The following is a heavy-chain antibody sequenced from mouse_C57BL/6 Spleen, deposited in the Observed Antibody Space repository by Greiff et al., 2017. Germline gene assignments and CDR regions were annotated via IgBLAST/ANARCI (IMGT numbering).Heavy chain of an antibody. J-gene: IGHJ2*01. CDR3: TRGNYY. Sequence: QVQLQQSGAELVRPGASVTLSCKASGYTFTDYEMHWVKQTPVHGLEWIGAIDPETGGTAYNQKFKGKAILTADKSSSTAYMALRSLTSEDSAVYYCTRGNYYWGQGTTRTVSS. CDR1: GYTFTDYE. V-gene: IGHV1-15*01. CDR2: IDPETGGT.